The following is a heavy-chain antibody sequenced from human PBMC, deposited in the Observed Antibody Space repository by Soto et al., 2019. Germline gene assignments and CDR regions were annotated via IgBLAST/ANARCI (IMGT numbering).Heavy chain of an antibody. CDR1: GGTFSSYA. D-gene: IGHD4-17*01. V-gene: IGHV1-69*06. J-gene: IGHJ6*02. CDR3: ARKPYNYGDYYYYGMGV. Sequence: SVKVSCKASGGTFSSYAISWVRQAPGQGLEWMGGIIPIFGTANYAQKFQGRVTITADKSTSTAYMELSSLRSEDTAVYYCARKPYNYGDYYYYGMGVWGQGTTVTVSS. CDR2: IIPIFGTA.